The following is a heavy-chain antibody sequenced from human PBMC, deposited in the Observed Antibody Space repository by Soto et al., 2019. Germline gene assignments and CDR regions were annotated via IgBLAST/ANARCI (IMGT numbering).Heavy chain of an antibody. V-gene: IGHV1-69*01. CDR1: GGTFSSYA. D-gene: IGHD4-4*01. J-gene: IGHJ6*02. Sequence: QVQLVQSGAEGKKPGSSVKVSCKASGGTFSSYAISWVRQAPGQGLEWMGGIIPIFGTANYAQKFQGRVTITADESTSTAYMELSSLRSEDTAVYYCARASPADYSTYYYYGMDVWGQGTTVTVSS. CDR2: IIPIFGTA. CDR3: ARASPADYSTYYYYGMDV.